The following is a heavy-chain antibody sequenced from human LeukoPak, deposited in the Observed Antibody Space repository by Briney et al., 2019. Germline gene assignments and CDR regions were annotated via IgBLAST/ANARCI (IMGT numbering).Heavy chain of an antibody. D-gene: IGHD3-3*01. V-gene: IGHV3-20*04. CDR2: INGNGGSK. CDR3: ARGQRGDYYYYMDV. J-gene: IGHJ6*03. CDR1: GFTFYDYG. Sequence: GGSLRLFCAASGFTFYDYGMRWVRHAPGKGMEWVSSINGNGGSKGYAYAVKGRFTISRDNAKNSFYLQMNSLRAEDTAFYYCARGQRGDYYYYMDVWGKGTTVTVSS.